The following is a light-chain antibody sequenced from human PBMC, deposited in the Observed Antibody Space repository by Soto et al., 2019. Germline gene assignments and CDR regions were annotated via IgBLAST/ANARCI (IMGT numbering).Light chain of an antibody. CDR3: QQYYSTLTWT. Sequence: DIVMTQSPDSLAVSLGERATINCKSSQSVLYSSNNKNYLAWYQQKPGQPPKLHIYWASTRESGVPDRFSGSGSGTDFTLTISSLQAEDVAVYYCQQYYSTLTWTFGQGTKVEIK. CDR2: WAS. V-gene: IGKV4-1*01. J-gene: IGKJ1*01. CDR1: QSVLYSSNNKNY.